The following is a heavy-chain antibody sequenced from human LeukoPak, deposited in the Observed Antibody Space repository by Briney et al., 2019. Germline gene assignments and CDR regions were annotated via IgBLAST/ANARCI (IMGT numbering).Heavy chain of an antibody. CDR1: GFTFSSYE. J-gene: IGHJ4*02. Sequence: GGSLRPSCAASGFTFSSYEMNWVRQAPGKGLEWVSYISSSGSTIYYADSVKGRFTISRDNAKNSLYLQMNSLRAEDTAVYYCARVASLSGFDYWGQGTLVTVSS. V-gene: IGHV3-48*03. CDR3: ARVASLSGFDY. D-gene: IGHD1-26*01. CDR2: ISSSGSTI.